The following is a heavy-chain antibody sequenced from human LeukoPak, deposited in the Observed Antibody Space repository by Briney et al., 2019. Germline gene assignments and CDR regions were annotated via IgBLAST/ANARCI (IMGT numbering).Heavy chain of an antibody. CDR1: GGTFSSYA. CDR3: ARGTSSSSWPFDY. V-gene: IGHV1-69*13. CDR2: IIPIFGTA. Sequence: ASVKVSCKASGGTFSSYAISWVRQAPGQGLEWMGGIIPIFGTANYAQKFQGRVTITADESTSTAYMELSSLRSEDTAVYYCARGTSSSSWPFDYWGQGTLVTVSS. D-gene: IGHD6-13*01. J-gene: IGHJ4*02.